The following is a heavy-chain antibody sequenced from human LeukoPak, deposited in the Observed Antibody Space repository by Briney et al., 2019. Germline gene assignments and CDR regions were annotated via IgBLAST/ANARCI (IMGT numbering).Heavy chain of an antibody. V-gene: IGHV4-34*01. J-gene: IGHJ3*02. Sequence: SETLSLTCAVYGGSFSGYYWSWIRQPPGKGLEWIGEINHSGSTNYNPSLKSRVTISVDTSKNQFCLKLSSVTAADTAVYYCARKGDCSSTSCYGDAFDIWGQGTMVTVSS. CDR2: INHSGST. D-gene: IGHD2-2*01. CDR3: ARKGDCSSTSCYGDAFDI. CDR1: GGSFSGYY.